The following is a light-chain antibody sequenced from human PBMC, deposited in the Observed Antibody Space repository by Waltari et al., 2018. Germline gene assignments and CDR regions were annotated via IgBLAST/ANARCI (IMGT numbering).Light chain of an antibody. CDR2: AAS. Sequence: IRLTQSPSFLSASVGDKVTITCRASQGIGSHLSWYQQDPGKAPKLLIYAASTLQGGVPSRFSGSGSGTEFALTISGLQPEDFATYFCLHLNSYPYTFGGGTKVDIK. CDR1: QGIGSH. V-gene: IGKV1-9*01. J-gene: IGKJ4*01. CDR3: LHLNSYPYT.